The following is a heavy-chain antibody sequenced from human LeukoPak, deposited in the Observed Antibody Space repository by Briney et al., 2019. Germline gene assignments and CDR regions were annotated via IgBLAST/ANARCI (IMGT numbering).Heavy chain of an antibody. CDR3: TKEGLPSGSSWSAWFDP. V-gene: IGHV3-30*18. J-gene: IGHJ5*02. CDR2: IANDAKTT. D-gene: IGHD3-10*01. Sequence: PGRSLRLSCAASGFTFSIYGTHWVRQAPGKGLEWVAVIANDAKTTYYAESVKGRFTISRDNSKNTLYLQMNSLRTEDTAVYYCTKEGLPSGSSWSAWFDPWGQGTLVTVSS. CDR1: GFTFSIYG.